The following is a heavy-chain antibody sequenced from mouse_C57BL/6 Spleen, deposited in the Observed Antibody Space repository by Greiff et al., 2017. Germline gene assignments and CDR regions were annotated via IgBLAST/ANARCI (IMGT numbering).Heavy chain of an antibody. Sequence: QVQLQQPGAELVKPGASVKMSCKASGYTFTSYWITWVKQRPGQGLEWIGDIYPGSGSTNYNEKFKSKATLTVDTSSSTAYMQLSSLTSADSAVYYCARDYYYGSIYFYALDYWGQGTSGTVSS. J-gene: IGHJ4*01. V-gene: IGHV1-55*01. CDR1: GYTFTSYW. D-gene: IGHD1-1*01. CDR3: ARDYYYGSIYFYALDY. CDR2: IYPGSGST.